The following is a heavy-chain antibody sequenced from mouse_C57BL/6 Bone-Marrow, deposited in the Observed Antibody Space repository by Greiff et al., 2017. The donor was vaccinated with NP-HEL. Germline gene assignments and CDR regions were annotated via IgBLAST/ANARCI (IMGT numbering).Heavy chain of an antibody. Sequence: QVQLQQPGAELVKPGASVKMSCKASGYTFTSYWITWVKQRPGQGLEWIGDIYPGSGSTNYNEKFKSKATLTVDTSSSTAYMQLSSLTSEVSAVYYCARDYYGSSYWYFDVWGTGTTVTVSS. V-gene: IGHV1-55*01. CDR1: GYTFTSYW. CDR2: IYPGSGST. D-gene: IGHD1-1*01. CDR3: ARDYYGSSYWYFDV. J-gene: IGHJ1*03.